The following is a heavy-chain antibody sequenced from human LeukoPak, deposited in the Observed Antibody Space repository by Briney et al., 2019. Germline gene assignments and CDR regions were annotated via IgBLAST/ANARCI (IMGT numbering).Heavy chain of an antibody. CDR2: IYYSGST. Sequence: SQTLSLTCTVSGGSISSGDYYWSWIRQPPGKGLEWIGYIYYSGSTYYNPSLKSRVTISVDTSKNHFTLKLSSVTAADTAVYYCARDPSSAFDIWGQGTMVSVSS. CDR1: GGSISSGDYY. CDR3: ARDPSSAFDI. J-gene: IGHJ3*02. V-gene: IGHV4-30-4*01.